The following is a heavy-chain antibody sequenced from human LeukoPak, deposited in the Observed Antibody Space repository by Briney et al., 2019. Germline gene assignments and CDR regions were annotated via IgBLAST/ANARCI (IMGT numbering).Heavy chain of an antibody. V-gene: IGHV3-48*01. D-gene: IGHD6-13*01. CDR3: ARDPAGPSSWDYFDY. Sequence: PGGSLRLSCAASGFSFSDYGMNWVRRAPGKGLEWLSHINSNGAVISYADSVKGRFTISRDNSKNTLYLQMNSLRAEDTAVYYCARDPAGPSSWDYFDYWGQGTLVTVSS. CDR1: GFSFSDYG. J-gene: IGHJ4*02. CDR2: INSNGAVI.